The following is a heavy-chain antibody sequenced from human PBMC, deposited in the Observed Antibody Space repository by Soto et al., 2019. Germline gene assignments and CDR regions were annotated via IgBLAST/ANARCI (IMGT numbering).Heavy chain of an antibody. V-gene: IGHV3-23*01. Sequence: GGSLRLSCAASGFTFSSYAMSWVRQAPGKGLEWVSAISGSGGSTYYADSVKGRFTISRDNSKNTLYLQMNSLRAEDTAVYYCAKAMLWQQLVRNYFDYWGQGTLVTVSS. D-gene: IGHD6-13*01. CDR2: ISGSGGST. CDR3: AKAMLWQQLVRNYFDY. CDR1: GFTFSSYA. J-gene: IGHJ4*02.